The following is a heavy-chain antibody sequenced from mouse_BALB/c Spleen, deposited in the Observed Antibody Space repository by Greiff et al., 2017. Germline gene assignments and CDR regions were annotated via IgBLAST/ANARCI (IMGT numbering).Heavy chain of an antibody. CDR2: IWAGGST. Sequence: VQLQQSGPGLVAPSQSLSITCTVSGFSLTSYGVHWVRQPPGKGLEWLGVIWAGGSTNYNSALMSRLSISKDNSKSQVFLKMNSLQTDDTAMYYCARDYRYDVWAMDYWGQGTSVTVSS. CDR1: GFSLTSYG. CDR3: ARDYRYDVWAMDY. D-gene: IGHD2-14*01. V-gene: IGHV2-9*02. J-gene: IGHJ4*01.